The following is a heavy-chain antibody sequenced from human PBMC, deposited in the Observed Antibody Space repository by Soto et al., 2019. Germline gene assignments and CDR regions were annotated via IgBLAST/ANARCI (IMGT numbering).Heavy chain of an antibody. CDR1: GYTFNFYG. CDR3: ARIGVSSGHESPDFDS. CDR2: ISGFNGNT. J-gene: IGHJ4*02. D-gene: IGHD3-16*01. V-gene: IGHV1-18*01. Sequence: ASVKVSCKASGYTFNFYGITWVRQAPGQGLEWIGWISGFNGNTNYAADLQGRVTMTTDTSTSTAYMELRGLRSDDTAVYYCARIGVSSGHESPDFDSWGQGTMVTVYS.